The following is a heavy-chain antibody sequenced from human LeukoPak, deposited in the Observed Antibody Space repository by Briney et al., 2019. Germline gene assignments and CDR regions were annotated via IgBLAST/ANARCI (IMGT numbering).Heavy chain of an antibody. CDR1: GVPFSNYY. CDR2: INHSGYT. J-gene: IGHJ4*02. D-gene: IGHD5-12*01. Sequence: SETLSLTCAVSGVPFSNYYWSWVRQSPRQGLEWIGEINHSGYTNYNPSLKSRVTMSIDTSKNQFSLRLTSVTAADTGVYYCTRPVAGHPDWGQGTLVTVSS. V-gene: IGHV4-34*01. CDR3: TRPVAGHPD.